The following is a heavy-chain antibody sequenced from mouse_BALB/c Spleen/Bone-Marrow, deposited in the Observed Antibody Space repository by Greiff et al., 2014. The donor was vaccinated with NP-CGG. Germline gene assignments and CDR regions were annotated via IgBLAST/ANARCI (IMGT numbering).Heavy chain of an antibody. CDR2: INSNGGST. V-gene: IGHV5-6-3*01. CDR1: GFTFSSYG. D-gene: IGHD2-1*01. CDR3: ARGNYGNYVDYFDH. J-gene: IGHJ2*01. Sequence: EVKLVESGGGLVQPGGSLKLSCAASGFTFSSYGMSWVRQTPDKRLELVASINSNGGSTYYPDSVKGRFTISRDNAKNTLSLQMSSLKSEDTAMYYCARGNYGNYVDYFDHWGQGTTLTVSS.